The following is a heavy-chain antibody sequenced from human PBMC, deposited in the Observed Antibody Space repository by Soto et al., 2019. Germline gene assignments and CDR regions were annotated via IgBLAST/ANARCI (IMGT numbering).Heavy chain of an antibody. CDR2: IIPIFGTA. CDR3: ARFRVVGAITWFDP. V-gene: IGHV1-69*13. J-gene: IGHJ5*02. CDR1: GGSFSSYA. D-gene: IGHD1-26*01. Sequence: SVKVSCKASGGSFSSYAISWVRQAPGQGLEWMGGIIPIFGTANYAQKFQGRVTITADESTSTAYMELSSLRSEDTAVYYCARFRVVGAITWFDPWGQGTLVTVSS.